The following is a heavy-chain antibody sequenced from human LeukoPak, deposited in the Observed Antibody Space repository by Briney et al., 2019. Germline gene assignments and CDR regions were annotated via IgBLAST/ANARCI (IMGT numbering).Heavy chain of an antibody. V-gene: IGHV3-33*01. D-gene: IGHD3-22*01. Sequence: GRSLRLSCAASGFTFSSYGMHWVRQAPGKGLEWVAVIWYDGSNKYYADSVKGRFTISRDNSKNTLYLQMNSLRAEDTAVYYCTTDLHGDYYDSDFDYWGQGTLVTVSS. CDR1: GFTFSSYG. J-gene: IGHJ4*02. CDR3: TTDLHGDYYDSDFDY. CDR2: IWYDGSNK.